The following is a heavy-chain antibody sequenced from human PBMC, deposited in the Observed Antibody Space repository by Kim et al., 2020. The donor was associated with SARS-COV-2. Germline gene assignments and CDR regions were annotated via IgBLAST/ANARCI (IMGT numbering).Heavy chain of an antibody. D-gene: IGHD2-21*01. J-gene: IGHJ4*02. Sequence: GCTKYSPSLKCRVTLSVDTSKNQFSQKLRSVTAADTAVYYCARRPAGIDSWGQGTPVTVSS. CDR3: ARRPAGIDS. V-gene: IGHV4-34*01. CDR2: GCT.